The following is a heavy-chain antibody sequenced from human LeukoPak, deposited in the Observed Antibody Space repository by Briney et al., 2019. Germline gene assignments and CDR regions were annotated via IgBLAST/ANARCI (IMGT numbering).Heavy chain of an antibody. Sequence: ETLSLTCTVSGGSIDTYYWNWIRQPPGKGLEWIGYVFHTGSTNFNPSLNGRVSISRDTTKNLFSLRLRSVTAADTAVYFCARGRVSSSTWYSTYYSYFYMDVWGKGTTVTVSS. V-gene: IGHV4-59*01. CDR1: GGSIDTYY. J-gene: IGHJ6*03. CDR3: ARGRVSSSTWYSTYYSYFYMDV. D-gene: IGHD1-1*01. CDR2: VFHTGST.